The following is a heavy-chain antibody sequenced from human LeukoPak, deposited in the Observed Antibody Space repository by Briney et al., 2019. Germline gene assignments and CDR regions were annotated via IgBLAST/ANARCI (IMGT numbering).Heavy chain of an antibody. D-gene: IGHD3-9*01. CDR3: ASVHYDILTGPPIDY. Sequence: GSLRLSCAASGFTFSSYWMHWVRQAPGKGLVWVSRINSDGSSTSYADSVKGRFTISRDNAKNTLYLQMNSLRAEDTAVYYCASVHYDILTGPPIDYWGQGTLVTVSS. CDR2: INSDGSST. CDR1: GFTFSSYW. V-gene: IGHV3-74*01. J-gene: IGHJ4*02.